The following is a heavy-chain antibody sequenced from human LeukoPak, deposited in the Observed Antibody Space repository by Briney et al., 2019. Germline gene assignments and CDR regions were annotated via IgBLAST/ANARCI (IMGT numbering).Heavy chain of an antibody. CDR1: GFTFSSYW. J-gene: IGHJ3*02. CDR3: ARDRKLRFLEWLSPHAFDI. CDR2: INHNGNVN. V-gene: IGHV3-7*03. Sequence: GGSLRLSCAASGFTFSSYWMNWARQAPGKGLEWVASINHNGNVNYYVDSVKGRFTISRDNAKNSLYLQMSNLRAEDTAVYYCARDRKLRFLEWLSPHAFDIWGQGTMVTVSS. D-gene: IGHD3-3*01.